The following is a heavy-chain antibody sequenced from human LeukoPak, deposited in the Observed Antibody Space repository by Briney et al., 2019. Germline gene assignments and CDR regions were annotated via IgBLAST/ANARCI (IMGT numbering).Heavy chain of an antibody. CDR3: AKDPPTDDFWSGSL. Sequence: SCKASGGTFSSYAMSWVRQAPGKGLEWVSAISGSGGSTYYADSVKGRFTISRDNSKNTLYLQMNSLRAEDTAVYYCAKDPPTDDFWSGSLWGQGTLVTVSS. CDR1: GGTFSSYA. V-gene: IGHV3-23*01. D-gene: IGHD3-3*01. J-gene: IGHJ4*02. CDR2: ISGSGGST.